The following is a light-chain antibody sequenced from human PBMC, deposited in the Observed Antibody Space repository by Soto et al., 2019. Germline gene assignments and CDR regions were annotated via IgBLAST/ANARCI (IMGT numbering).Light chain of an antibody. J-gene: IGKJ2*01. Sequence: EIVLTQSPATLSLSPGERATLSCRASQSVSSYLAWYQQKPGQAPRLLSYDASNRATDIPARFSGSGSGTDFTLTISSLEPEDFAVYYCQQRSNWLYTFGEGTKLEIK. CDR2: DAS. CDR1: QSVSSY. CDR3: QQRSNWLYT. V-gene: IGKV3-11*01.